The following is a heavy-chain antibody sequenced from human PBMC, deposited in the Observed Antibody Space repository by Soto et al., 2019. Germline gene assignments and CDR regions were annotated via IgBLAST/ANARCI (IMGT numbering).Heavy chain of an antibody. V-gene: IGHV2-5*02. Sequence: QITLKESGPTLVKPTQTLTLTCTFSGFSLSTSGVGVGWIRQPPGKALEWLALIYWDDDKRYSPSLRSRLTITKDTSKNQVVLTMTNMDPVDTSTYDLAHRTIQVYGMDVWGQGTTVTVSS. CDR2: IYWDDDK. CDR1: GFSLSTSGVG. CDR3: AHRTIQVYGMDV. D-gene: IGHD5-18*01. J-gene: IGHJ6*02.